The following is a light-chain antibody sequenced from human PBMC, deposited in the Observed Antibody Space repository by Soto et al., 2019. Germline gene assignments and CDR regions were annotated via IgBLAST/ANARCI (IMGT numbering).Light chain of an antibody. J-gene: IGKJ1*01. CDR3: QQYGSSGT. CDR2: GAS. V-gene: IGKV3-20*01. Sequence: EIVLTQSPGTLSLSPGERATLSCRASQSVSNNYLAWYQQKPGQARRLLIYGASNRATGIPDRFSGSGSGTDFTLTISRLEPEDFEVYYCQQYGSSGTFGQGNKVDIK. CDR1: QSVSNNY.